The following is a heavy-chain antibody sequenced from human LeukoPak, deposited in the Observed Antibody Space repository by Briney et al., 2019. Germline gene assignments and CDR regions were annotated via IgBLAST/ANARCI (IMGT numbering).Heavy chain of an antibody. CDR2: ISTNTGNP. V-gene: IGHV7-4-1*02. D-gene: IGHD6-6*01. CDR3: ASGVYSSSWWGSYYYYGMDV. Sequence: ASVKVSCKASGYTFTSYAMNWVRQAPGQGLEWMGWISTNTGNPTYAQGFTGRFVFSLDTSVSTAYLQISSLKAEDTAVYYCASGVYSSSWWGSYYYYGMDVWGQGTTVTVSS. CDR1: GYTFTSYA. J-gene: IGHJ6*02.